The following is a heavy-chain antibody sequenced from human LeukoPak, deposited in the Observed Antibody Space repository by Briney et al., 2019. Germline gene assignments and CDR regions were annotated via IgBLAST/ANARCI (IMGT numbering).Heavy chain of an antibody. D-gene: IGHD5-24*01. J-gene: IGHJ4*02. CDR1: GFTFSSYA. CDR2: ISGSGGST. CDR3: AKDRQMATVRRDPVDY. V-gene: IGHV3-23*01. Sequence: GGSLRLSCAASGFTFSSYAMSWVRQAPGKGLEWVSAISGSGGSTYYADSVKGRFTISRDNSKNTLYPQMNSPRAEDTAVYYCAKDRQMATVRRDPVDYWGQGTLVTVSS.